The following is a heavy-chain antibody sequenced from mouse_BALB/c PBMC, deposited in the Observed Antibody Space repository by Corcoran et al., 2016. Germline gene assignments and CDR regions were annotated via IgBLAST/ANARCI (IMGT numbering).Heavy chain of an antibody. J-gene: IGHJ4*01. V-gene: IGHV1-18*01. CDR2: INPNNGGT. D-gene: IGHD2-12*01. CDR1: GYTFTEYT. CDR3: ARGFPYEDAMDY. Sequence: EVQLQQSGPVLVKPGASVKISGKTSGYTFTEYTLHWVKQSHGKSLEWIGGINPNNGGTSYNQKFKGKATLTVDKSSSTAYMELRSLTSEDSAVYYSARGFPYEDAMDYWGQGTSVSVSS.